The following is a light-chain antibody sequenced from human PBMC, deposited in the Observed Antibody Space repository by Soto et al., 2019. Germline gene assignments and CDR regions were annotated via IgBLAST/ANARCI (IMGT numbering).Light chain of an antibody. CDR1: SSDVGGYNY. J-gene: IGLJ1*01. CDR3: SSYTSSSTLYV. CDR2: AVS. V-gene: IGLV2-14*01. Sequence: QSALTQPASVSGSPGQSITISCTGTSSDVGGYNYVSWYQQHPGKAPKLMIYAVSNRPLGVSNRFSGSKSGNTASLTISGLQAEDEADYYCSSYTSSSTLYVFGTGTKLTVL.